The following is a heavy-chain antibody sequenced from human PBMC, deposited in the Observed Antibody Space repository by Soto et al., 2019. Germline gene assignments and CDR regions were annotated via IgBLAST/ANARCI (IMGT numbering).Heavy chain of an antibody. D-gene: IGHD2-2*01. CDR2: INPNTGVT. CDR1: GYSFTDHY. CDR3: ARASSRSREYYYYGMDV. V-gene: IGHV1-2*04. J-gene: IGHJ6*02. Sequence: ASVKVSCKASGYSFTDHYMHWVRQAPGQGLEWLGWINPNTGVTHFAQKFQGWVTMTRDTSISTAYMELSRLRSDDTAVYYCARASSRSREYYYYGMDVWGQGTTVTVSS.